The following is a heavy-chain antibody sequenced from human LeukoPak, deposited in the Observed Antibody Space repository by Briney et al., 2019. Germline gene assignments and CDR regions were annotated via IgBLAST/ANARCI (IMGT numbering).Heavy chain of an antibody. CDR2: ISSSSSTI. CDR3: TRDHHRRHYDSQARNTFDI. D-gene: IGHD3-22*01. V-gene: IGHV3-48*01. J-gene: IGHJ3*02. Sequence: GRSLRLSCAASEFTFSSYSMNWVRQAPGKGLEWVSYISSSSSTIYYADSVRGRFTISRDNAKNSLYLQMNSLRAEDTAVYYCTRDHHRRHYDSQARNTFDIWGQGTMVTVSS. CDR1: EFTFSSYS.